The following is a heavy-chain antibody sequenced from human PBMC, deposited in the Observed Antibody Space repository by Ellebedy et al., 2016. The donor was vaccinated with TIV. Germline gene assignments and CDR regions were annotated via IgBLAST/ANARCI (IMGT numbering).Heavy chain of an antibody. D-gene: IGHD1-26*01. CDR2: FGVRGEST. V-gene: IGHV3-23*01. Sequence: GESLKISCAASGFTFSSYAMSWVRQAPGKGLEWVSGFGVRGESTYYAYSVKGRFTISRDNSKNTLYLQMNSLRAEDTAIYYCARGRSGTYIHHAFDYWGQGTLVTVSP. CDR1: GFTFSSYA. J-gene: IGHJ4*02. CDR3: ARGRSGTYIHHAFDY.